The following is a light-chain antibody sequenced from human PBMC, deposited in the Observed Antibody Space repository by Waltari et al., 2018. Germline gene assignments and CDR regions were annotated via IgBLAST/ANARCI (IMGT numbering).Light chain of an antibody. J-gene: IGKJ2*01. CDR3: NQYYYWPYT. CDR1: QSVSFK. Sequence: ETVMTQSPATLSVSPGDRVTLSCRASQSVSFKLAWYQQKPGQVPRLLIYGLSTRATGVPARFSGSGSGTEFTLTISSLQSEDFAVYYCNQYYYWPYTFGLGTKLELK. V-gene: IGKV3-15*01. CDR2: GLS.